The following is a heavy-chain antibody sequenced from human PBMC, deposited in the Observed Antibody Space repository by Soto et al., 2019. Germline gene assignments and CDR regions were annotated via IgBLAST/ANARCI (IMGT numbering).Heavy chain of an antibody. V-gene: IGHV3-23*01. J-gene: IGHJ6*02. CDR1: GFTFSNFA. CDR3: TRGSFCDTSICFLPSYYFAMDV. D-gene: IGHD2-2*01. Sequence: GGSLRLSCAASGFTFSNFAMNWVRQAPGKGLEWVSNIGGRGGTILYADSVKGRFAISRDNSNNTLYLQANSLRAEDTAVYYCTRGSFCDTSICFLPSYYFAMDVWGRGTTVTVSS. CDR2: IGGRGGTI.